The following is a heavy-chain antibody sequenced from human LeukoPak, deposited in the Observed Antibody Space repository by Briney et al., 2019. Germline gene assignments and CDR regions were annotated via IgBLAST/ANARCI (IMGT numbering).Heavy chain of an antibody. V-gene: IGHV4-4*02. CDR2: VNLQCST. J-gene: IGHJ4*02. CDR3: AGVGGPYRPLDY. CDR1: GDSFTSTNY. Sequence: SETLSLTYGVSGDSFTSTNYWTWVRQPPGKGLEWIGEVNLQCSTNYNPSLGGRVPIYGEMYENHISLQLTSVTPAHTAVLYCAGVGGPYRPLDYAGQGTLVTVS.